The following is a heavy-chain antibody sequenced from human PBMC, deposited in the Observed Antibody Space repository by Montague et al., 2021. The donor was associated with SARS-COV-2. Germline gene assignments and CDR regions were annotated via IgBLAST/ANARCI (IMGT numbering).Heavy chain of an antibody. J-gene: IGHJ2*01. CDR2: IYYSGTT. V-gene: IGHV4-59*01. D-gene: IGHD3-22*01. CDR1: GGHYF. Sequence: SETLSLTCTVSGGHYFWSWIRQPPGKGLEWIGYIYYSGTTKYNPSLESRVTISLDTSKNRLSLRLSSVTAADTAVYYCARIVVVTYSHFDLWGRGTLVTVSP. CDR3: ARIVVVTYSHFDL.